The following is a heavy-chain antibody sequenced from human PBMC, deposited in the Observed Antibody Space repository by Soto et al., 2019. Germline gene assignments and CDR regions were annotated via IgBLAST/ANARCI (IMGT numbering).Heavy chain of an antibody. J-gene: IGHJ4*02. CDR1: GLTVSTNF. CDR2: IYSGGST. Sequence: EVRLVESGGGLIQSGGSLRLSCAASGLTVSTNFMSWVRQTPGKGLEWVSVIYSGGSTYYADAVKGRFTISRDNAKNKVYLRISSLRPEATAIYCWARGSAKSVSGSYIVSGEPLFDYWGQGTLVTVSS. V-gene: IGHV3-53*01. CDR3: ARGSAKSVSGSYIVSGEPLFDY. D-gene: IGHD3-10*01.